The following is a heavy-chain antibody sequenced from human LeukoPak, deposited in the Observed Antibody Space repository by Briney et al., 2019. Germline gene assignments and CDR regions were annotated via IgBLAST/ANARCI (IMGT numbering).Heavy chain of an antibody. V-gene: IGHV1-2*02. J-gene: IGHJ4*02. CDR1: GYTFTDYY. D-gene: IGHD3-9*01. CDR3: ARSLPPTGYNRLDY. Sequence: ASVKVSCKTSGYTFTDYYMHWVRQAPGQGLEWMGWINPNSGGTNYAQKFQGRVTVTRDTSINTAYMELSMLRSDDTAVYYCARSLPPTGYNRLDYWGQGTLVTVSS. CDR2: INPNSGGT.